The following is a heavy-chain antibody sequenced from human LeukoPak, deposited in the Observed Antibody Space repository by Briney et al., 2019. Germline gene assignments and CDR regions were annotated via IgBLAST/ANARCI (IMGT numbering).Heavy chain of an antibody. V-gene: IGHV1-18*01. Sequence: ASVKVSCKASGYTFTSHGISWVRQAPGQGLEWMGWISTYNGNTNYAQKLQGRVSMTTDTSTSTAYMDLRSLRSDDTAVYYCARGAVTNLSLFDYWGQGTLVTVSS. CDR2: ISTYNGNT. D-gene: IGHD4-17*01. J-gene: IGHJ4*02. CDR1: GYTFTSHG. CDR3: ARGAVTNLSLFDY.